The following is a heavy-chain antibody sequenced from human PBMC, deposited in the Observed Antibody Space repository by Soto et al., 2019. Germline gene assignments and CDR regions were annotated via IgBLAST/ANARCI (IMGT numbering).Heavy chain of an antibody. J-gene: IGHJ6*03. Sequence: GGSLRLSCAASGFTFSSYTMNWVRQAPGKGLEWVSSITSTSSYIYYADSVKGRLTISRDNAKNSLYLQMNSLRAEDTAVYYCARDGDGSGSWDYYYYMDVWGKGTTVTVSS. V-gene: IGHV3-21*01. CDR1: GFTFSSYT. CDR2: ITSTSSYI. D-gene: IGHD3-10*01. CDR3: ARDGDGSGSWDYYYYMDV.